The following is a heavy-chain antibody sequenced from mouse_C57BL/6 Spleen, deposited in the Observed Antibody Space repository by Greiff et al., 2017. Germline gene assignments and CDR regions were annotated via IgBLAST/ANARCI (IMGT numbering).Heavy chain of an antibody. J-gene: IGHJ4*01. Sequence: VQLQQSGAELARPGASVKLSCKASGYTFTSYGISWVKQRTGQGLEWIGEIYPRSGNTYYNEKFKGKATLTADKSSSTAYMELRSLTSEDSAVYFCAPMVTDYYAMDYWGQGTSVTVSS. CDR1: GYTFTSYG. V-gene: IGHV1-81*01. CDR3: APMVTDYYAMDY. CDR2: IYPRSGNT. D-gene: IGHD2-2*01.